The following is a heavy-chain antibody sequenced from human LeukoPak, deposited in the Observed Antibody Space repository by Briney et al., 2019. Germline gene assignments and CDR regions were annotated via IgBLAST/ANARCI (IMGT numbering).Heavy chain of an antibody. CDR2: ISAYNGNT. CDR1: GYTFTSYG. D-gene: IGHD6-13*01. CDR3: ARVIRAAAAGTAYDY. J-gene: IGHJ4*02. Sequence: ASVKVSCRASGYTFTSYGISWVRQAPGQGLEWMGWISAYNGNTNYAQKLQGRVTMTTDTSTSTAYMELRSLRSDDTAVYYCARVIRAAAAGTAYDYWGQGTLVTVSS. V-gene: IGHV1-18*01.